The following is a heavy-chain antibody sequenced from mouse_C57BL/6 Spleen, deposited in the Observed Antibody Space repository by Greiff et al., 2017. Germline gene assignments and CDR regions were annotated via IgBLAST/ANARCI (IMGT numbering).Heavy chain of an antibody. Sequence: QVQLKESGPELVKPGASVKISCTASGYAFSSSWMNWVKQRPGKGLEWIGRIYPGDGDTNYNGKFKGKATLTADKSSSTAYMQLSSLTSEDSAVYFCAREDSSGYVGYFDYWGQGTTLTVSS. J-gene: IGHJ2*01. V-gene: IGHV1-82*01. CDR3: AREDSSGYVGYFDY. CDR2: IYPGDGDT. D-gene: IGHD3-2*02. CDR1: GYAFSSSW.